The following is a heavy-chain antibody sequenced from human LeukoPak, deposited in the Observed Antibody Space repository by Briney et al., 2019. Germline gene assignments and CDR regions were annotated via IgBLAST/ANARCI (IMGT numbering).Heavy chain of an antibody. D-gene: IGHD5-18*01. CDR2: IYPGDSDT. CDR3: ARLGLQRYYYYYYYMDV. CDR1: GYSFTSYW. V-gene: IGHV5-51*01. Sequence: GESLKISCKGSGYSFTSYWIGWVRQMPGKGLEWMGIIYPGDSDTRYSPSFQGQFTISADKSISTAYLQWSSLKASDTAMYYCARLGLQRYYYYYYYMDVWGKGTTVTVSS. J-gene: IGHJ6*03.